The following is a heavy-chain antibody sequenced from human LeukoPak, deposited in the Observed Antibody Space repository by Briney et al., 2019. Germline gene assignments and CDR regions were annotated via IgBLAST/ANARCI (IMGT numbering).Heavy chain of an antibody. D-gene: IGHD3-3*01. J-gene: IGHJ6*03. CDR2: IIPIFGTA. V-gene: IGHV1-69*13. CDR3: ARASPESIFGVVIGYYYYMDV. Sequence: GASVKVSCKASGGTFSSYAISWVRQAPGLGLEWMGGIIPIFGTANYAQKFQGRVTITADESTSTAYMELSSLRSEDTAVYYCARASPESIFGVVIGYYYYMDVWGKGTTVTVSS. CDR1: GGTFSSYA.